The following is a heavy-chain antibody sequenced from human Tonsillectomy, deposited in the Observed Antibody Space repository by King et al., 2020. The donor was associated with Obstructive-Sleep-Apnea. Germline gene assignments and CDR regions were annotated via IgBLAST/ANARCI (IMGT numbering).Heavy chain of an antibody. CDR3: ARVYYDSSGDAFDV. CDR1: GDSISSYY. Sequence: QLQESGPGLMKPSETLSVSCTVSGDSISSYYWSWIRQSPGKGLEWIGYIYDSGSTTYNPSLKSRVTITLDTSKNQFSLNLSSVTAADTAVYFCARVYYDSSGDAFDVWGQGTKVTVSS. V-gene: IGHV4-59*01. CDR2: IYDSGST. J-gene: IGHJ3*01. D-gene: IGHD3-22*01.